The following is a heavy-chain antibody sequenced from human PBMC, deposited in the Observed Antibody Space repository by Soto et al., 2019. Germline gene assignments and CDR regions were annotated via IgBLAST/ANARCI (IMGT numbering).Heavy chain of an antibody. V-gene: IGHV3-23*01. CDR3: AKDGEGYGGRLVSYSYYGMDV. CDR2: ISGSGGST. J-gene: IGHJ6*02. D-gene: IGHD1-26*01. CDR1: GFTFSSYA. Sequence: GGSLRLSCAASGFTFSSYAMSWVRQAPGKGLEWVSAISGSGGSTYYADSVKGRFTISRDNSKNTLYLQMNSLRAEDTAVYYCAKDGEGYGGRLVSYSYYGMDVWGQATTLTVSS.